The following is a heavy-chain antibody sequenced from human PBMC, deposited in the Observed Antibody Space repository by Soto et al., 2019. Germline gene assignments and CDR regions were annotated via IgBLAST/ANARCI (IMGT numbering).Heavy chain of an antibody. V-gene: IGHV3-13*01. J-gene: IGHJ6*02. CDR2: IGTAGDT. CDR3: TRAEYYYGMDV. CDR1: GFTFSSYD. Sequence: EVQLVESGGGLVQPGGSLRLSCAASGFTFSSYDMHWVRQATGKGLEWVSAIGTAGDTYYPGSVKGRFTISRENAKNSLYLQMNSLRAGDTAVYYCTRAEYYYGMDVWGQGTTVTVSS.